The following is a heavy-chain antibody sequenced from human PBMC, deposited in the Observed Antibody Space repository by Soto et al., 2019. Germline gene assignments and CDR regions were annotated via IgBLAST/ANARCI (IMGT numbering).Heavy chain of an antibody. CDR1: GGSLSGYY. CDR3: ARELYCTNGVCYSGPPDY. CDR2: INHSGST. D-gene: IGHD2-8*01. Sequence: TSETLSLTCAVYGGSLSGYYWSWIRQPPGKGLEWIGEINHSGSTNYNPSLKSRVTISVDTSKNQFSLKLSSVTAADTAVYYCARELYCTNGVCYSGPPDYWGQGTLVTVS. V-gene: IGHV4-34*01. J-gene: IGHJ4*02.